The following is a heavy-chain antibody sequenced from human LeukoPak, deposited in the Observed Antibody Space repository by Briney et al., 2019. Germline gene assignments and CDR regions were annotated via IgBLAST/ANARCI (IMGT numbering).Heavy chain of an antibody. CDR2: ISFSGSA. CDR3: ASAALGGWFAP. CDR1: GFTFSSYS. J-gene: IGHJ5*02. V-gene: IGHV4-59*01. Sequence: GSLRLSCAASGFTFSSYSMNWVRQAPGKGLEWIGYISFSGSATYNPSLKSRVTISVDTSKNQFSLNLTSVTAADTAFYYCASAALGGWFAPWGQGTLVTVSS.